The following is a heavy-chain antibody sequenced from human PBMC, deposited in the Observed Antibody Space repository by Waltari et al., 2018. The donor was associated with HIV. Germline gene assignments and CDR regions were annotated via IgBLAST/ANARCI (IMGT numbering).Heavy chain of an antibody. CDR1: GFTFRSFA. V-gene: IGHV3-23*01. Sequence: EVQLLESGGGLVQPGGSLRLSCAASGFTFRSFAMSWVRQGPGRKLEYFSLSSGSGGTTYYTDAVKGRFTISRDNSKNTLVLQMNSLRAEDTAVYYCAKTTKISMVRGVYDYWGQGTLVTVSS. J-gene: IGHJ4*02. CDR3: AKTTKISMVRGVYDY. D-gene: IGHD3-10*01. CDR2: SSGSGGTT.